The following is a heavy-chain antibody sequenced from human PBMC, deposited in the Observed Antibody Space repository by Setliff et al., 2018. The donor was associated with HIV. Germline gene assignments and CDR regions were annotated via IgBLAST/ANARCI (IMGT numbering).Heavy chain of an antibody. CDR1: GISFSSYP. CDR2: FIPILGKV. D-gene: IGHD3-16*02. CDR3: ARGGAAELWFRYFDF. J-gene: IGHJ4*02. Sequence: SVKVSCKASGISFSSYPISWVRQAPGQGLEWMGVFIPILGKVHYAQKFQGRVTITADESTSTAYMGLSSLKSEDTAVYYCARGGAAELWFRYFDFWGQGTLVTVSS. V-gene: IGHV1-69*10.